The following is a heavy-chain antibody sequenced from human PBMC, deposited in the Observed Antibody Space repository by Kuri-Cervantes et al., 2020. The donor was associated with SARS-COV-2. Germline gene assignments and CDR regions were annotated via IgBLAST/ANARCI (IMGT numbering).Heavy chain of an antibody. CDR3: AKGSLTGPYYYGMDV. J-gene: IGHJ6*02. D-gene: IGHD1-20*01. CDR1: GFTFSDYY. Sequence: GESLKISCAASGFTFSDYYMSWIRQAPGKGLEWVSYIGSSSSYTNYADSVKGRFTISRDNAKNTLYLQMNSLRAEDTAVYYCAKGSLTGPYYYGMDVWGQGTTVTVSS. CDR2: IGSSSSYT. V-gene: IGHV3-11*05.